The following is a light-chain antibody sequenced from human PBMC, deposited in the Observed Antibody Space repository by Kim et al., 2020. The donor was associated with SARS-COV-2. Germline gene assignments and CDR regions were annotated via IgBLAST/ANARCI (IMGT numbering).Light chain of an antibody. CDR3: QVWDSSSDHFWV. CDR1: NIGSKS. CDR2: YDS. Sequence: PGKTARITCGGNNIGSKSVHWNQQKPGQAPVLVIYYDSDRPSGIPERFSGSNSGNTATLTISRVEAGDEADYYCQVWDSSSDHFWVFGGGTQLTVL. J-gene: IGLJ3*02. V-gene: IGLV3-21*04.